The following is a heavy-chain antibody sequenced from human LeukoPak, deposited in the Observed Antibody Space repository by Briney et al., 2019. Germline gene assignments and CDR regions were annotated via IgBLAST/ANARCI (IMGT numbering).Heavy chain of an antibody. D-gene: IGHD3-3*01. Sequence: SETLSLTCAVPGASVSSLYWSWLRQPPGKGLEWIGCVYGTGSTIYNPSLRSRLTMSVDTSRNHFSLRLNSVTAADTALYFCARDYRDFTPGWFDDWGQGILVTVSS. CDR1: GASVSSLY. V-gene: IGHV4-59*02. CDR3: ARDYRDFTPGWFDD. J-gene: IGHJ4*02. CDR2: VYGTGST.